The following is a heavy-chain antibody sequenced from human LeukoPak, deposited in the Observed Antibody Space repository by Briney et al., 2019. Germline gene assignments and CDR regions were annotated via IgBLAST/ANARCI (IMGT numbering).Heavy chain of an antibody. CDR2: INPNNGGT. D-gene: IGHD3-22*01. CDR1: GYTFSGYY. Sequence: ASVKVSCKASGYTFSGYYIHWVRQAPGQGLEWMGRINPNNGGTNYAQKFQGRVTMTRDMSMSTTYMELSRLRSDDTAVYYCAGEDNSSGYRPFDIWGQGTMVTVPS. V-gene: IGHV1-2*06. J-gene: IGHJ3*02. CDR3: AGEDNSSGYRPFDI.